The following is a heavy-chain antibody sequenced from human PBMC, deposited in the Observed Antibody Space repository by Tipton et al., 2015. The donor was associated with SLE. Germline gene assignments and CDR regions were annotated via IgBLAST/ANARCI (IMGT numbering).Heavy chain of an antibody. V-gene: IGHV4-34*01. CDR3: AGTGIAVAAPRVAFDI. CDR2: INHSGST. Sequence: TLSLTCAVYGGSFSGYYWSWIRQPPGKGLEWIGEINHSGSTNYNPSLKSRVTISVDTSKNQFSLKLSSVTAADTAVYYCAGTGIAVAAPRVAFDIWGQGTMVTVSS. CDR1: GGSFSGYY. D-gene: IGHD6-19*01. J-gene: IGHJ3*02.